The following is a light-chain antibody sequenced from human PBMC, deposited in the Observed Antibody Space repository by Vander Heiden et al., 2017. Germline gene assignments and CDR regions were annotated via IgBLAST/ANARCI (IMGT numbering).Light chain of an antibody. CDR1: QGISND. V-gene: IGKV1-17*01. CDR2: AAS. J-gene: IGKJ1*01. CDR3: RQHNRYPWT. Sequence: DIQLTQSPPSLSASVGDRVTITSRASQGISNDSGWYQQKPGKAPKRVIYAASSLQSGVPSRLSGSGSGTEFTLTISSMRPEDFANYDCRQHNRYPWTCGQGTKVEIK.